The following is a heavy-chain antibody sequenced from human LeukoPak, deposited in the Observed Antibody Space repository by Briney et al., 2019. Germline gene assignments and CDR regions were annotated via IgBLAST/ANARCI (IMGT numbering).Heavy chain of an antibody. D-gene: IGHD2-21*01. V-gene: IGHV3-74*01. Sequence: GGSLRLSCAASGFTFSSYWMHWVRQVPGKRLVWVSRIDPEVSRRSYADSVKGRFTISRDNAKNTLYLQMNSLRAEDTAVYYCARVVGYYMDVWGKGTTVTVSS. CDR3: ARVVGYYMDV. J-gene: IGHJ6*03. CDR2: IDPEVSRR. CDR1: GFTFSSYW.